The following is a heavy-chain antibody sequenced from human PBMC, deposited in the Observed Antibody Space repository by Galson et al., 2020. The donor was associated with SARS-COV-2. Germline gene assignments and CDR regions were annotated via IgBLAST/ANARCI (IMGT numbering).Heavy chain of an antibody. Sequence: GGSLRLSCTASGFTFGDYSMSWFRQAPGKGLEWVAFIRSNGYGGATEHAASVKGRFTISRDDSKSIAYLQMNSLKSEDTAIYYCTRLEWSDYINRAFDYWGQGTLVTVSA. CDR2: IRSNGYGGAT. J-gene: IGHJ4*02. D-gene: IGHD3-10*01. CDR3: TRLEWSDYINRAFDY. CDR1: GFTFGDYS. V-gene: IGHV3-49*03.